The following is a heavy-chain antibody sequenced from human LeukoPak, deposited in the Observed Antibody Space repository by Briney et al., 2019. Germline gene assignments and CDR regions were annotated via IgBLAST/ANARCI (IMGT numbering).Heavy chain of an antibody. CDR2: IKHDGSEK. D-gene: IGHD2-8*01. V-gene: IGHV3-7*05. Sequence: GGSLRLSCAASGFTLSRYSMSWVCQAPGKGVEWVANIKHDGSEKHSVDSVKGRFTISRDNAKNSLYLQMDSLRSEYTPLYYCARDCSNGVCSTYQTFDICGQGTVVTVSS. J-gene: IGHJ3*02. CDR3: ARDCSNGVCSTYQTFDI. CDR1: GFTLSRYS.